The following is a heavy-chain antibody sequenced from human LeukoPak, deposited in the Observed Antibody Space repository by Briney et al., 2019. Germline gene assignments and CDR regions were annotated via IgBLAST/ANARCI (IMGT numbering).Heavy chain of an antibody. CDR1: GGSFSGYY. V-gene: IGHV4-34*01. Sequence: NASETLSLTCAVYGGSFSGYYWSWIRQPPGKGLEWIGEINHSGSTNYNPSLKSRVTISVDMSKNQFSLKLSSVTAADTAVYYCARGPHYYYYYGMDVWGQGTTVTVSS. CDR3: ARGPHYYYYYGMDV. CDR2: INHSGST. J-gene: IGHJ6*02.